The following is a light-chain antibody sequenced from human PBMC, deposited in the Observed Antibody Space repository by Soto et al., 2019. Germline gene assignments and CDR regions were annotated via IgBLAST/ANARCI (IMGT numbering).Light chain of an antibody. V-gene: IGKV3-20*01. CDR1: QSVSSSY. Sequence: EIVLTQSPGTLSLSPGERATLSCRASQSVSSSYLAWYQQKPGQAPRLLIYGASSRATGIPDRFSGSGSGTDFTLTISRLEPEDFVVYYCQQYGSSPWTFGQGTKGDIK. CDR3: QQYGSSPWT. J-gene: IGKJ1*01. CDR2: GAS.